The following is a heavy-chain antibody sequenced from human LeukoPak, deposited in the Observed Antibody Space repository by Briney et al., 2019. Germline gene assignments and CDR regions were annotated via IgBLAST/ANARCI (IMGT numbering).Heavy chain of an antibody. J-gene: IGHJ6*04. Sequence: PGGSLRLSCAAAGFTFSSYSMNWVRQAPGKGLEWVSSISSSSYIYSTDSVKGRFTISRDNAKNSLYLQMNSLRAEDTAVYYCAELGITMIGGVWGKGTTVTISS. D-gene: IGHD3-10*02. CDR3: AELGITMIGGV. V-gene: IGHV3-21*01. CDR2: ISSSSYI. CDR1: GFTFSSYS.